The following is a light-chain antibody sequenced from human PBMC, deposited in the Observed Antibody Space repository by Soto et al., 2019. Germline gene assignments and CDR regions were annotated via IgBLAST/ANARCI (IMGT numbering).Light chain of an antibody. V-gene: IGLV2-11*01. CDR1: SSDVGGYNY. CDR3: GTWDSSLSAYV. CDR2: DVS. Sequence: QSALTQPRSVSGSPGQSVTISCTGTSSDVGGYNYVSWYQQHPGKAPKLMIYDVSKRPSGVPDRFSGSKSGNTASLTISGLQAEDEADYYCGTWDSSLSAYVFGTGTKVTVL. J-gene: IGLJ1*01.